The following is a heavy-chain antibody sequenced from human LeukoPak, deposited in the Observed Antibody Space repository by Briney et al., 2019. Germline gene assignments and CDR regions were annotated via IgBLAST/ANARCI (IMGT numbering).Heavy chain of an antibody. D-gene: IGHD3-3*01. CDR1: GYTLTELS. J-gene: IGHJ5*02. CDR3: ASIFGVVIPNNWFDP. V-gene: IGHV1-24*01. CDR2: FDPEDGET. Sequence: GASVKVSCKVSGYTLTELSMHWVRQAPGKGLEWMGGFDPEDGETIYAQKFQGRVTMTEDTSTDTAYMELSSLRSEDTAVYYCASIFGVVIPNNWFDPWGQGTLVTVSS.